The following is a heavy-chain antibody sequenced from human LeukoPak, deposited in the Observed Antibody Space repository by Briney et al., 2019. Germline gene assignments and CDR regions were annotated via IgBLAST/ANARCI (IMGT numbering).Heavy chain of an antibody. CDR2: ISNSSNTI. Sequence: GGSLRLSCAASGFSFSSYTMNWVRQAPGKGLEWISSISNSSNTIYYAASVKGRFTISRDNSKNTLYLQMNSLRAEDTAVYYCANLLRWEPYWGQGTLVTVSS. CDR3: ANLLRWEPY. V-gene: IGHV3-48*01. J-gene: IGHJ4*02. D-gene: IGHD4-23*01. CDR1: GFSFSSYT.